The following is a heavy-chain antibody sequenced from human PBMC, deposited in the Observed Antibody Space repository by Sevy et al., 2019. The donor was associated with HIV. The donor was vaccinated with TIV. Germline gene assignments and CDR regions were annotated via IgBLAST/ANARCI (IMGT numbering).Heavy chain of an antibody. V-gene: IGHV4-59*01. Sequence: SETLSLTCTVSAGSISSYYLSWIRQPPGKGLEWIGYIYYSGSTNYNPSLKSRVTISVDTSKNQFSLKLSSVTAADTAVYYCARDGEWELYAFDIWGQGTMVTVSS. CDR3: ARDGEWELYAFDI. J-gene: IGHJ3*02. D-gene: IGHD1-26*01. CDR1: AGSISSYY. CDR2: IYYSGST.